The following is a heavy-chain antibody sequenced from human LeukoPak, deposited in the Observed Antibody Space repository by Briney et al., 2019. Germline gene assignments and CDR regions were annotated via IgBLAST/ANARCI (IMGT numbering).Heavy chain of an antibody. D-gene: IGHD3-22*01. CDR2: IIPILGIA. V-gene: IGHV1-69*04. CDR3: ARGSTYYYDSSGYYWVY. J-gene: IGHJ4*02. CDR1: GGTFSSYA. Sequence: SVKVSCKASGGTFSSYAISWVRQAPGQGLEWMGRIIPILGIANYAQKFQGRVTITADKSTSTAYMELSSLRSEDTAVYYCARGSTYYYDSSGYYWVYWGQGTLVTVSS.